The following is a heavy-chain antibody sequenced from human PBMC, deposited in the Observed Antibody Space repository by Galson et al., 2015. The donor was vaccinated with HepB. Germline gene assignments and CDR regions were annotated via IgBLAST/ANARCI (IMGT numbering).Heavy chain of an antibody. V-gene: IGHV3-30*03. CDR1: GFTFSSYG. Sequence: SLRLSCAASGFTFSSYGMHWVRQAPGKGLEWVAVISYDGSNKYYADSVKGRFTISRDNSKNTLYLQMNSLRAEDTAVYYCARPPNEYGAPDYWGQGTLVTVSS. CDR3: ARPPNEYGAPDY. CDR2: ISYDGSNK. J-gene: IGHJ4*02. D-gene: IGHD1-1*01.